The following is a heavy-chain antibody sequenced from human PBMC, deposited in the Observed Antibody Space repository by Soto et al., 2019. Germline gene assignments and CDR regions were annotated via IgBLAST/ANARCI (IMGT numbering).Heavy chain of an antibody. V-gene: IGHV1-18*04. D-gene: IGHD2-8*01. CDR1: GYSFTSYG. CDR3: ARDRKYSKYCANDCGHYFGY. J-gene: IGHJ4*02. CDR2: ISAYNGDT. Sequence: ASVKVSCKASGYSFTSYGISWVRQAPGQGLEWMGWISAYNGDTEYAQKFQGRVTVTTDTATTTAYMELTSLRSDDTAVYFCARDRKYSKYCANDCGHYFGYWGQGTLVTVSS.